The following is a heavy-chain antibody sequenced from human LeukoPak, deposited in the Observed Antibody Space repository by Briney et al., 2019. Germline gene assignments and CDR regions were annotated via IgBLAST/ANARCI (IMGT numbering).Heavy chain of an antibody. Sequence: GGSLGLSCAASGFTVNYWMSWARQAPGKGLEWVATMTHDRSDEYYLDSVKGRFTISRDSAKNSIYLQMNSLRVEDTSTYYCAKGDLENWGQGTLVTVSS. J-gene: IGHJ4*02. CDR2: MTHDRSDE. CDR1: GFTVNYW. CDR3: AKGDLEN. V-gene: IGHV3-7*01.